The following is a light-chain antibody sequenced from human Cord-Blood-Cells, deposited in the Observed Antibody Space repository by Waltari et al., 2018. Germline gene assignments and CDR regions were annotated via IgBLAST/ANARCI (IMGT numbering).Light chain of an antibody. Sequence: QSALTQPASVSGPPEQSITISSTGTSSDVGSYNLFPWYHQHPGKAPKLMIYECSKRPSGVSNRFSGSKSGNTASLTISGLQAEDEADYYCCSYAGSSTVVFGGGTKLTVL. CDR1: SSDVGSYNL. CDR3: CSYAGSSTVV. V-gene: IGLV2-23*01. J-gene: IGLJ2*01. CDR2: ECS.